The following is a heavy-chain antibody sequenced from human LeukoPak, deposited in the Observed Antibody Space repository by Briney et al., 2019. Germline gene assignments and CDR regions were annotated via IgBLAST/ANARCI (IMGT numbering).Heavy chain of an antibody. CDR3: ARAAPRDTYYFDY. V-gene: IGHV3-7*04. Sequence: GGSLRLSCAASGFTFSSYGMHWVRQAPGKGLEWVANIKQDGSEKYYVDSVKGRFTISRDNAKNSLYLQMNSLRAEDTAVYYCARAAPRDTYYFDYWGQGTLVTVSS. CDR1: GFTFSSYG. CDR2: IKQDGSEK. J-gene: IGHJ4*02.